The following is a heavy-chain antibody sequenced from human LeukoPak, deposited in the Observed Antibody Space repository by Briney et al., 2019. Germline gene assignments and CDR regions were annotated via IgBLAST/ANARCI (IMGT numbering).Heavy chain of an antibody. Sequence: GRSLRLSCAASGFTFSNYAMHWVRQAPGKGLEWVAVISYDGSYKDYADSAKGRFTISRDNSMKTLYLQKISLRAEDTAVYFCARGARKGDDYGGFFDYWGQGTLVTVSS. CDR2: ISYDGSYK. CDR1: GFTFSNYA. CDR3: ARGARKGDDYGGFFDY. D-gene: IGHD4-17*01. V-gene: IGHV3-30*04. J-gene: IGHJ4*02.